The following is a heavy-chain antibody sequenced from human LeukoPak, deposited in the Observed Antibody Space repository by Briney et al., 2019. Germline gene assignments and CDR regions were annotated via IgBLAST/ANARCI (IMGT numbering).Heavy chain of an antibody. D-gene: IGHD3-9*01. Sequence: SETLSLTCTVSGDSITSYYWTWIRQPPGKALEWIGYIYYSGSTNYSPSLRSRVTISLDKSKTQLFLKLSSVAAADTAVYYCARLSNYGILTGNSWFDSWGQGTLVTVSS. CDR1: GDSITSYY. CDR2: IYYSGST. J-gene: IGHJ5*01. V-gene: IGHV4-59*08. CDR3: ARLSNYGILTGNSWFDS.